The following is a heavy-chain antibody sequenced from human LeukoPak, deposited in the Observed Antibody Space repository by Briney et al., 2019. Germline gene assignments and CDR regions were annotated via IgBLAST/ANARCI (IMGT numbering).Heavy chain of an antibody. CDR2: IHIGNGT. CDR3: AADWPLDY. J-gene: IGHJ4*02. CDR1: GFTVSSND. D-gene: IGHD3/OR15-3a*01. Sequence: GGSLRLSCAASGFTVSSNDMSWVRQAPGKGLEWVSIIHIGNGTSYADSVKGRFTISRDDSKNMMYLQMNSLRADDTAMYYCAADWPLDYWGQGTLVTVSS. V-gene: IGHV3-66*01.